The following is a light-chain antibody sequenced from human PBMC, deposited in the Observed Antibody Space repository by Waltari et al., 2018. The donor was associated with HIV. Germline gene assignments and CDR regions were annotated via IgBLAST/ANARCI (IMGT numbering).Light chain of an antibody. CDR1: SSNIGAGYD. CDR2: GNN. CDR3: QSYDHSLRVV. J-gene: IGLJ2*01. V-gene: IGLV1-40*01. Sequence: QSGLTQPPSVSGAPGQRVTISCTGRSSNIGAGYDVHWYQQIPGTAPKLLIWGNNTRSAGVPDRFSGSMAGTSASRAITVLQPEYCADYDCQSYDHSLRVVFGGGTKLTVL.